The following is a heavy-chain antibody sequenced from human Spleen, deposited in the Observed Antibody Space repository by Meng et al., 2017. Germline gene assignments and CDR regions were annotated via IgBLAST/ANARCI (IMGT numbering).Heavy chain of an antibody. CDR3: ARDMRVGAVNFDY. V-gene: IGHV3-11*04. CDR2: ISTSGNTT. J-gene: IGHJ4*02. Sequence: GGSLRLSCAASGFTFSDYYMSWIRQAPGKGLEWVSYISTSGNTTCYADSVKGRFTISRDNAKNSLYLQMNSLRAEDTAIYYCARDMRVGAVNFDYWGQGILVTVSS. D-gene: IGHD1-26*01. CDR1: GFTFSDYY.